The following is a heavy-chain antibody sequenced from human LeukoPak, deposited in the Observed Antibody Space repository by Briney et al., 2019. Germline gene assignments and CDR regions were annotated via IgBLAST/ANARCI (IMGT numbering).Heavy chain of an antibody. CDR2: INPSGGST. J-gene: IGHJ4*02. CDR1: GYTFTSYY. CDR3: ARAYSTVTTTDY. V-gene: IGHV1-46*01. Sequence: ASVTVSCTSSGYTFTSYYMHWVRQAPGQGLEGMGIINPSGGSTSYAQKFQGRVTMTRDTSTSTVYMELSSLRSEDTAVYYCARAYSTVTTTDYWGQGTLVTVSS. D-gene: IGHD4-17*01.